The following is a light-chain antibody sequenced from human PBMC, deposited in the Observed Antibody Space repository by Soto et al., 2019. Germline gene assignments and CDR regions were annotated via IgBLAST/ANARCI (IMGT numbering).Light chain of an antibody. CDR1: QSVFSK. Sequence: EIVLTQSPATLSSSPGERATLSCRASQSVFSKLAWYQQKPGQAPTLLIFDASARAPGTPARFSGSGSGTEFTLTINSLQSEDFGVYFCMQYNKWPLRTFGQGTKVDIK. CDR2: DAS. J-gene: IGKJ1*01. V-gene: IGKV3-15*01. CDR3: MQYNKWPLRT.